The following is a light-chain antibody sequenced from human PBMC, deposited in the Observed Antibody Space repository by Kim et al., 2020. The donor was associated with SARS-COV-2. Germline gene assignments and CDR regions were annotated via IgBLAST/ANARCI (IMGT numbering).Light chain of an antibody. Sequence: QYVPLYHTRTRSDVGGLSLISLYQQCPDKATKLIIYDVYSRPSAVPDRFSGSKSGNTASLTISGLQTEDEADYYCCSYAGSFSWVFGGGTQLTVL. J-gene: IGLJ3*02. V-gene: IGLV2-11*01. CDR2: DVY. CDR3: CSYAGSFSWV. CDR1: RSDVGGLSL.